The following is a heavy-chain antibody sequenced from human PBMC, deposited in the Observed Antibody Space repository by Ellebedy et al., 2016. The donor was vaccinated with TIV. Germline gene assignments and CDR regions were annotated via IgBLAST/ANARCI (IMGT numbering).Heavy chain of an antibody. Sequence: MPSETLSPTCSVSGVSFSDYYWSWIRQPPGKGLEWIGYFYHSGSTNYNPSLRSRVTLAVDKPKNEFSLKLSSVTTADTAIYCCARDGVEDYFDYWGQGLLVTVSS. D-gene: IGHD3-10*01. J-gene: IGHJ4*01. CDR2: FYHSGST. V-gene: IGHV4-59*01. CDR1: GVSFSDYY. CDR3: ARDGVEDYFDY.